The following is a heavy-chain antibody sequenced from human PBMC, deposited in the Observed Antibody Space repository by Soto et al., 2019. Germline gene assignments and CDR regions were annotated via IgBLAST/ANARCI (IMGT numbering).Heavy chain of an antibody. CDR2: SSATGAGT. D-gene: IGHD1-7*01. Sequence: EVQLLESGGGLVQPGGSLRLSCAASGFTFSSYGMTWVRQAPGKGLELVSFSSATGAGTYYADSVKGRFTISRDNSKSTLYLQMTSLRADDTAVYYCAKDRRAGGNYGFYSDFWGQGGLVIVSS. CDR1: GFTFSSYG. V-gene: IGHV3-23*01. J-gene: IGHJ4*02. CDR3: AKDRRAGGNYGFYSDF.